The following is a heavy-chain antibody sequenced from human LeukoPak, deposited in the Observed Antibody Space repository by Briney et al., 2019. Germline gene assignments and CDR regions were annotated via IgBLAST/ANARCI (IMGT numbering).Heavy chain of an antibody. D-gene: IGHD6-13*01. CDR3: ATLWAAGAAAGY. Sequence: ASVKVSCKASGYTFTSYYMHWVRQAPGKGLEWMGGFDPEDGETIYAQKFQGRVTMTEDTSTDTAYMELSSLRSEDTAVYYCATLWAAGAAAGYWGQGTLVTVSS. J-gene: IGHJ4*02. CDR1: GYTFTSYY. CDR2: FDPEDGET. V-gene: IGHV1-24*01.